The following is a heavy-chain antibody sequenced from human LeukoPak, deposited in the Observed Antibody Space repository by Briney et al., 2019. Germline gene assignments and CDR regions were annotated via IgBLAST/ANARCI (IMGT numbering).Heavy chain of an antibody. Sequence: SSGTLSLTCTVSGDSISSNNWWSWVRQPPRKGLEWIGEIYHSGSTNYSPSLKSRVTISVDRSKNQFSLKLSSVTAADTAVYYCASATYYYGSGSYYNPSWFVSWGQGTLVTVSS. CDR1: GDSISSNNW. V-gene: IGHV4-4*02. CDR3: ASATYYYGSGSYYNPSWFVS. J-gene: IGHJ5*01. CDR2: IYHSGST. D-gene: IGHD3-10*01.